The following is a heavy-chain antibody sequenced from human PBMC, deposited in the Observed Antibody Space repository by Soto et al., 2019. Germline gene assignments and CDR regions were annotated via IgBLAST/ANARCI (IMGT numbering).Heavy chain of an antibody. J-gene: IGHJ3*02. D-gene: IGHD3-3*01. CDR2: TYYRSKWYN. CDR3: ARAPPPNTFTIFGVVMSAFDI. CDR1: GDSVSSNSAA. V-gene: IGHV6-1*01. Sequence: SQTLSLTCAIFGDSVSSNSAAWNWIRQSPSRGLEWLGRTYYRSKWYNDYAVSVKSRITINPDTSKNQFSLQLNSVTPEDTAVYYCARAPPPNTFTIFGVVMSAFDIWGQGTMVTVSS.